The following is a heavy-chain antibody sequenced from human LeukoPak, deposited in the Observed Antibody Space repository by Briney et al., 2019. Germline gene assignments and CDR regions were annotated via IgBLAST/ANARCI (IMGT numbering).Heavy chain of an antibody. CDR2: TYYRSTWYN. V-gene: IGHV6-1*01. CDR1: GDRVSINSVT. Sequence: SQALSLTCAISGDRVSINSVTWKWIRQYPSRGLEWLGRTYYRSTWYNDYAVSVRGRITVNPDTSKNHFSLHLNSVTPEDTAVYYCGRRLTQYDCFDPWGQGILVTVSS. J-gene: IGHJ5*02. CDR3: GRRLTQYDCFDP. D-gene: IGHD2-15*01.